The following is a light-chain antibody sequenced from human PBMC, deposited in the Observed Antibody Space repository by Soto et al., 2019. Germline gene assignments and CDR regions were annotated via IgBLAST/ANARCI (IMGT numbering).Light chain of an antibody. J-gene: IGKJ3*01. Sequence: SCRASQSVSTNNLAWYQHKPGQXPRLLIYDTSYRATGIPARFSGSGSGTDFTLTISSLEPEDLAVYYCQPRGTFGPVSKVD. CDR3: QPRGT. V-gene: IGKV3-11*01. CDR2: DTS. CDR1: QSVSTNN.